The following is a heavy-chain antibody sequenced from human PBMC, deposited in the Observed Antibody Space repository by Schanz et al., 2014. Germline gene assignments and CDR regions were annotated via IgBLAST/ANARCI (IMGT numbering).Heavy chain of an antibody. D-gene: IGHD3-9*01. J-gene: IGHJ4*02. Sequence: QVQLVESGGGVVQPGRSLRLSCAASGFTFSTCAMHWVRQAPGKGLEWVAVISYEGNDKYYGDSVKGRFTISRDSPKNRLYLQMNSLRPEDSGVYYCARGVARERYSDWLELDYWGQGTLVIVSS. CDR3: ARGVARERYSDWLELDY. CDR2: ISYEGNDK. CDR1: GFTFSTCA. V-gene: IGHV3-30*04.